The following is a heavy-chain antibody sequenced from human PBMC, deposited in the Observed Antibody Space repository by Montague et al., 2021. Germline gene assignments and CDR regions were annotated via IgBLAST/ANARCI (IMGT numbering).Heavy chain of an antibody. CDR1: GDSISSNYF. Sequence: SETLSLTCTVSGDSISSNYFWSWVRQPLGKVLELIGDIYHGTTSYSPSLKGRLTVSMDTSKNQFSLKLSSATAADTAIYYCAVGSESAWELLHHWGQGILVTVSS. CDR2: IYHGTT. V-gene: IGHV4-4*02. J-gene: IGHJ5*02. CDR3: AVGSESAWELLHH. D-gene: IGHD1-26*01.